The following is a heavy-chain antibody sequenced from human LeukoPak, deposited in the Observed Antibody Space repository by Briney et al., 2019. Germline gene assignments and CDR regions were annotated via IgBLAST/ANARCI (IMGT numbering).Heavy chain of an antibody. D-gene: IGHD4-17*01. J-gene: IGHJ5*02. CDR3: ARKGDYGDLYNWFDP. CDR2: IYYSGST. V-gene: IGHV4-30-4*01. CDR1: GDSVNSGTYY. Sequence: PSETLSLTCTVSGDSVNSGTYYWSWIRQPPGKGLEWIGYIYYSGSTYYNPSLKSRVTISVDTSKNQFSLKLSSVTAADTAVYYCARKGDYGDLYNWFDPWGQGTLVTVSS.